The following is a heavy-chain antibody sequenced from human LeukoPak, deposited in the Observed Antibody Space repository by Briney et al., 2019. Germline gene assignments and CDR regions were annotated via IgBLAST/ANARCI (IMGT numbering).Heavy chain of an antibody. CDR1: GFTFSRYW. CDR3: ARDVGVGSGSYLSSINYYYYYMDV. J-gene: IGHJ6*03. D-gene: IGHD3-10*01. Sequence: GGSLRLSCTASGFTFSRYWMSGVRQAPGKGLDWVANIKQDGSEKNCVDSVKGRFTISRDNAKNSLYLQMISLRAEDTAVYYCARDVGVGSGSYLSSINYYYYYMDVWGKGTTVTISS. V-gene: IGHV3-7*01. CDR2: IKQDGSEK.